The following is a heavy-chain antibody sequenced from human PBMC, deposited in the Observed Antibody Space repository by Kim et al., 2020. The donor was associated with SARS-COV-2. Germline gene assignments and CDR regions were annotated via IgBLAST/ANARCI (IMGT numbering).Heavy chain of an antibody. V-gene: IGHV4-31*02. J-gene: IGHJ3*02. Sequence: KSRVTISVDTSKNQFSLKLSSVTAADTAVYYCARDKSGSIAAADVDAFDIWGQGTMVTVSS. D-gene: IGHD6-13*01. CDR3: ARDKSGSIAAADVDAFDI.